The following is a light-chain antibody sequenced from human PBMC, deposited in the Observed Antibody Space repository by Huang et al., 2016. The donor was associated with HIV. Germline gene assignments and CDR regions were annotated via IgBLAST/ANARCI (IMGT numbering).Light chain of an antibody. CDR1: QGIGRY. V-gene: IGKV1-9*01. Sequence: IQLTQSPSSLSASVGDRVTITCRASQGIGRYLVWYQQKPGKAPKLLIYAASTLQSGVPSRFSGSGSGTDVTLTISSLQPEDFATYYCQQLKTYPITFGPGTQVDIK. CDR3: QQLKTYPIT. J-gene: IGKJ3*01. CDR2: AAS.